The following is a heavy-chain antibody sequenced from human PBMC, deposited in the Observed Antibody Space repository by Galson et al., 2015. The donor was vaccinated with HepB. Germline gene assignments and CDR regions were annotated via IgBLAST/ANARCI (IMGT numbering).Heavy chain of an antibody. J-gene: IGHJ4*02. CDR3: ARSMVATRYFDY. Sequence: SVKVSCKASGYTFTSYAISWVRQAPGQGLEWMGGIIPIFGIANYAQKFQGRVTITADESTSTAYMELSSLRSEDTAVYYCARSMVATRYFDYWGQGTLVTVSS. V-gene: IGHV1-69*13. CDR2: IIPIFGIA. CDR1: GYTFTSYA. D-gene: IGHD5-12*01.